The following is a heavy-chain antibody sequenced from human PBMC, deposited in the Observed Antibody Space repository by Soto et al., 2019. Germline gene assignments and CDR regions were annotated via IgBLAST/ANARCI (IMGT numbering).Heavy chain of an antibody. CDR1: GYTFTSYG. V-gene: IGHV1-18*01. D-gene: IGHD4-17*01. Sequence: ASVKVSCKASGYTFTSYGISWVRQAPGQGLEWMGWISAYNGNTNYAQKLQGRVTMTTDTSTSTAYMELRSLRSDDTAVYYCARTVDYGDPVPLSYFDYWGQGTLVTVSS. CDR3: ARTVDYGDPVPLSYFDY. CDR2: ISAYNGNT. J-gene: IGHJ4*02.